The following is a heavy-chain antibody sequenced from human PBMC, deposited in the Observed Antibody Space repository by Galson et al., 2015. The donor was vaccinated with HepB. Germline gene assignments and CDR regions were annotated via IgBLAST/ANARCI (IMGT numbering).Heavy chain of an antibody. J-gene: IGHJ6*02. CDR1: GFTFSDYY. D-gene: IGHD6-13*01. CDR2: INHSGST. V-gene: IGHV4-34*08. CDR3: GGTAAA. Sequence: LRLSCAASGFTFSDYYMSWIRQAPGKGLEWIGEINHSGSTNYNPSLKSRVTISVDTSKNQFSLKLRSVTAADTAAYYCGGTAAAWGQGTTVTVSS.